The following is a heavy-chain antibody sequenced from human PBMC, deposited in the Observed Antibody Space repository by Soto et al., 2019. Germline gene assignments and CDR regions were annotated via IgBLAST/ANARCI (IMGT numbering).Heavy chain of an antibody. J-gene: IGHJ4*02. V-gene: IGHV4-59*08. CDR3: ASHEARGATTVY. CDR2: IYYSGST. CDR1: GGSISSYY. Sequence: SEILSLTCTVSGGSISSYYWSWIRQPPGKGLEWIGYIYYSGSTNYNPSLKSRVTISVDTSKNQFSLKLSSVTAADTAVYYCASHEARGATTVYWGQGTLVTVSS. D-gene: IGHD1-26*01.